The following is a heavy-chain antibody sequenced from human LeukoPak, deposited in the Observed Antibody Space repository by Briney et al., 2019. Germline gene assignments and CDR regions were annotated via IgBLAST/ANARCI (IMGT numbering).Heavy chain of an antibody. CDR2: INQDGTEK. V-gene: IGHV3-7*01. D-gene: IGHD3-10*02. Sequence: GGSLRLSCAASGFPFSTYWMSWVRQAPGKWLEWVANINQDGTEKYYVDSVKGRFTISRDYAKNSLYLQVNSLRAEDTAVYYCAELGITMIGGVWGKGTTVTISS. CDR3: AELGITMIGGV. CDR1: GFPFSTYW. J-gene: IGHJ6*04.